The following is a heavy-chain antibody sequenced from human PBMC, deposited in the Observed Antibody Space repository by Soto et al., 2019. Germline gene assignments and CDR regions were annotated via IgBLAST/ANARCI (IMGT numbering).Heavy chain of an antibody. J-gene: IGHJ6*02. CDR2: IYPGDSET. Sequence: GHSLKISGKGSGDNFTSYWIGLVRQMPGKGLEWMGIIYPGDSETRYSPSFKGQVTISADKSISTAYLQWSSLKASDTSMYYCARRNDFWSYGTDVWGQGTTVTVSS. D-gene: IGHD3-3*01. V-gene: IGHV5-51*01. CDR3: ARRNDFWSYGTDV. CDR1: GDNFTSYW.